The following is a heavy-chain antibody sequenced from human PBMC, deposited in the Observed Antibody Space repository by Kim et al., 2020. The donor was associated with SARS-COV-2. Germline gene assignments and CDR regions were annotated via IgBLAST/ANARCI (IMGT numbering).Heavy chain of an antibody. Sequence: YYNPSLKRRVTISVDTSKNQFSLKLSSVTAADTAVYYCASDRIAVAGTNYWGQGTLVTVSS. V-gene: IGHV4-39*01. J-gene: IGHJ4*02. CDR3: ASDRIAVAGTNY. D-gene: IGHD6-19*01.